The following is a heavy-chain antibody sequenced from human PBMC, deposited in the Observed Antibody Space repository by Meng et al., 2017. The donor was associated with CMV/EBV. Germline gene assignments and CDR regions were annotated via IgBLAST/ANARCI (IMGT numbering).Heavy chain of an antibody. D-gene: IGHD3-3*01. Sequence: EVQLVESGGGLVQPGGSLRLSCAASGFTVSSNYMSWVRQAPGKGLEWVSVIYSGGSTYYADSVKGRFTISRDNSKNTLYLQMNSLRAEDTSMYYCARGSLGVVIPALDYWGQGPLVTVAS. CDR1: GFTVSSNY. V-gene: IGHV3-66*01. CDR3: ARGSLGVVIPALDY. J-gene: IGHJ4*02. CDR2: IYSGGST.